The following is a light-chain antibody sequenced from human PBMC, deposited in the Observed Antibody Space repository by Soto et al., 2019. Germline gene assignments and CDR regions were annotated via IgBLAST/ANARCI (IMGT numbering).Light chain of an antibody. V-gene: IGLV2-14*03. CDR3: SSYTASAPFYV. Sequence: QSALTQPASVSGSPGQSITISCTGARTDVDGHDYVSWYQQHPGQAPKLMIFDVHNRPSGVSSRFSASKSGDTASLTISGLQAEDDGDYYCSSYTASAPFYVFGTGTKVTVL. J-gene: IGLJ1*01. CDR2: DVH. CDR1: RTDVDGHDY.